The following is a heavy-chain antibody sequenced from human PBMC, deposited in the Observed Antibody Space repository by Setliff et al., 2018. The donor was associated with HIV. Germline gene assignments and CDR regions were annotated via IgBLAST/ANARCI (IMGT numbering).Heavy chain of an antibody. CDR3: AKPLTQWGVSPYHYAFGV. J-gene: IGHJ6*02. CDR2: ISASSSYT. CDR1: GFIFNDYY. V-gene: IGHV3-11*03. Sequence: LRLSCAASGFIFNDYYMNWIRQAPGKGLEWVSYISASSSYTSYADSVKGRFTISRDSSKSMLYLQMDSLRVEDTAIYYCAKPLTQWGVSPYHYAFGVWGQGTTVTVSS. D-gene: IGHD1-26*01.